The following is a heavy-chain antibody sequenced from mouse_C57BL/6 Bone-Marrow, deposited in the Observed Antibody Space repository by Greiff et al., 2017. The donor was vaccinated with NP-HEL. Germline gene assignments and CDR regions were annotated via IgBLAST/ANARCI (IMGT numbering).Heavy chain of an antibody. CDR3: ARAEARATVFAY. D-gene: IGHD3-1*01. CDR1: GYTFTSYW. V-gene: IGHV1-52*01. J-gene: IGHJ3*01. CDR2: IDPSDSET. Sequence: QVQLKQPGAELVRPGSSVKLSCKASGYTFTSYWMHWVKQRPIQGLEWIGNIDPSDSETHYNQKFKDKATLTVDKSSSTAYMQLSSLTSEDSAVYYCARAEARATVFAYWGQGTMVTVSA.